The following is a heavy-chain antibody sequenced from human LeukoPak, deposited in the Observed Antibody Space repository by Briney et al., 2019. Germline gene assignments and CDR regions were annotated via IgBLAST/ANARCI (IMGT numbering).Heavy chain of an antibody. CDR3: TTEGGYWLFPFDY. CDR1: GFTFSSYW. J-gene: IGHJ4*02. V-gene: IGHV3-74*01. D-gene: IGHD3-9*01. CDR2: INSDGSST. Sequence: GGSLRLSCAASGFTFSSYWMHWVRQAPGKGLVWVSRINSDGSSTSYADSVKGRFTISRDNAKNTLYLQMNGLKTEDTAVYYCTTEGGYWLFPFDYWGQGTLVTVSS.